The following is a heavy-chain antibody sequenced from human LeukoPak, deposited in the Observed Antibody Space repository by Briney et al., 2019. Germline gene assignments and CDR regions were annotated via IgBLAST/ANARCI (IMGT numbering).Heavy chain of an antibody. D-gene: IGHD2-15*01. Sequence: GESLKISCKYSGYSFTSYWIGCVRQMPGKDLEGRGIINPGDSDTRYSPSFQGQVTISADKSISTAYLQWSSLTASDTAMYYCARLNDGYCSGGSCYRGLFDYWGQGTLVTVSS. CDR2: INPGDSDT. CDR1: GYSFTSYW. J-gene: IGHJ4*02. V-gene: IGHV5-51*01. CDR3: ARLNDGYCSGGSCYRGLFDY.